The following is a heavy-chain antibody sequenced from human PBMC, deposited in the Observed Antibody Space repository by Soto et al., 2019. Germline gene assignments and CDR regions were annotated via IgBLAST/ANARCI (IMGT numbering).Heavy chain of an antibody. Sequence: ASVKVSCKASGYTFTSYDINWVRQATGQGLEWMGWMNPNSGNTGYAQKFQGRVTMTRNTSISTAYMELSSLRSEDTAVYYCARYGYSGYGGHDAFDIWGQGTMVTV. V-gene: IGHV1-8*01. D-gene: IGHD5-12*01. CDR2: MNPNSGNT. J-gene: IGHJ3*02. CDR3: ARYGYSGYGGHDAFDI. CDR1: GYTFTSYD.